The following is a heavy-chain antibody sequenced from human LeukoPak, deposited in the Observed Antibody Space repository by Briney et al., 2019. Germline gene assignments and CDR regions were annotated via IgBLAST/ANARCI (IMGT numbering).Heavy chain of an antibody. Sequence: PGRSLRLSCAASGFTFSSYGMHWVRQAPGKGLEWVAVIWYDGSNKYYADSVKGRFTISRDNSKNTLYLQMNSLRAEDTAVYYCARDCSGGSCYAYYYYGKDVWGQGTPVTVSS. CDR3: ARDCSGGSCYAYYYYGKDV. J-gene: IGHJ6*02. CDR2: IWYDGSNK. CDR1: GFTFSSYG. V-gene: IGHV3-33*01. D-gene: IGHD2-15*01.